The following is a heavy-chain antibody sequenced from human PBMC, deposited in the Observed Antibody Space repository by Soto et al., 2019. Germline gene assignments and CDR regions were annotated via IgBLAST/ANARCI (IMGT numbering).Heavy chain of an antibody. J-gene: IGHJ4*02. CDR2: VSHDGRNT. V-gene: IGHV3-30*18. CDR3: AKGGRQWLVTSAFNY. D-gene: IGHD6-19*01. Sequence: VQLVESGGGVVQPGMSLRLSCAASGFTFSDYAMHWVRQAPGKGLEWVSVVSHDGRNTHYADSVKGRFTISRDSSKNTVSLEMTRPRAEDTAVYYCAKGGRQWLVTSAFNYWGQGARVTVSS. CDR1: GFTFSDYA.